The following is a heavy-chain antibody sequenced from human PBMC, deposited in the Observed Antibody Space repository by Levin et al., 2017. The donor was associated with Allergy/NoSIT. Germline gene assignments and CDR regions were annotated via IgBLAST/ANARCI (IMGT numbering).Heavy chain of an antibody. D-gene: IGHD2-15*01. V-gene: IGHV3-74*01. CDR3: ASGYCSGGSCYGGWFDP. J-gene: IGHJ5*02. Sequence: PGGSLRLSCAASGFTFSSYWMHWVRQAPGKGLVWVSRINSDGSSTSYADSVKGRFTISRDNAKNTLYLQMNSLRAEDTAVYYCASGYCSGGSCYGGWFDPWGQGTLVTVSS. CDR1: GFTFSSYW. CDR2: INSDGSST.